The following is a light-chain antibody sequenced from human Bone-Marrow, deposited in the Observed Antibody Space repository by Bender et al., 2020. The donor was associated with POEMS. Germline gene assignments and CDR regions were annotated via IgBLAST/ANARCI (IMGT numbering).Light chain of an antibody. V-gene: IGLV3-27*01. CDR1: VLARKY. J-gene: IGLJ2*01. CDR3: DAAADNTVL. CDR2: KDS. Sequence: SYELTQPSSVSVFPGQTATITCSGDVLARKYSRWFQQKSGQAPVLVLYKDSVRPSGIPERFSGSGSGTTAPLTISGAQVEDEADYYCDAAADNTVLFGGGTKLTVL.